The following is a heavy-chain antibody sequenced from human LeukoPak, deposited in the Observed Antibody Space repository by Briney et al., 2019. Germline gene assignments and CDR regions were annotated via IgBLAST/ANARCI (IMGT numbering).Heavy chain of an antibody. J-gene: IGHJ6*02. CDR1: GGTFISYA. D-gene: IGHD3-10*01. CDR2: IIPILGIA. CDR3: ARTYYYGSGSYYYGMDV. Sequence: SVKVSCKASGGTFISYAISWVRQAPGQGLEWMGRIIPILGIANYAQKFQGRVTITADKSTSTAYMELSSLRSEDTAVYYCARTYYYGSGSYYYGMDVWGQGTTVTVSS. V-gene: IGHV1-69*04.